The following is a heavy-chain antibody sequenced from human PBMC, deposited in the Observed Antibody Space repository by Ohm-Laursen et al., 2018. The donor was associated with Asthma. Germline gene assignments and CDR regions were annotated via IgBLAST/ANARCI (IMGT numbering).Heavy chain of an antibody. J-gene: IGHJ4*02. D-gene: IGHD2-15*01. V-gene: IGHV3-48*01. CDR3: ATEAWWRCDY. CDR2: ISSSSDTV. CDR1: GFSFENYN. Sequence: SLRLSCAASGFSFENYNMNWVRQAPGKGLEWISYISSSSDTVYYADSVKGRFTVSRDNAKSSLYLQLNSLRAEDTAIYYCATEAWWRCDYWGQGSLVTVSS.